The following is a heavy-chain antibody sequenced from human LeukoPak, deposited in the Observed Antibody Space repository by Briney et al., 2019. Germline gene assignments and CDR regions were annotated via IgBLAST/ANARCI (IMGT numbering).Heavy chain of an antibody. V-gene: IGHV4-34*01. CDR2: INHSGST. CDR3: ATLAAVGY. D-gene: IGHD6-13*01. CDR1: GGSFSGYY. J-gene: IGHJ4*02. Sequence: PSETLSLTCAVYGGSFSGYYWSWIRQPPGKGLEWIGEINHSGSTNYNPSLKSRVTISVDTSKNQFSLKLSSVTAADTAVYYCATLAAVGYWGQGTLVTVSS.